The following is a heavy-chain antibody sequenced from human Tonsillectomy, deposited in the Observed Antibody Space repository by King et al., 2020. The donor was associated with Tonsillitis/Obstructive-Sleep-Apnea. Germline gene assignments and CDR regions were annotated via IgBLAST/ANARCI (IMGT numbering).Heavy chain of an antibody. J-gene: IGHJ3*01. CDR1: GFTFSSYA. CDR2: ISSDGSNI. Sequence: VQLVESGGGVVQPGRSLRLSCAASGFTFSSYAMHWVRQAPGKGVEWVAFISSDGSNIYYADSVKGRFTISRDNSKNTLYLQMDSPRPEDTAVYFCTRDRDTSGWYPSDAFDVWGQGTMVTVSS. D-gene: IGHD6-19*01. V-gene: IGHV3-30*01. CDR3: TRDRDTSGWYPSDAFDV.